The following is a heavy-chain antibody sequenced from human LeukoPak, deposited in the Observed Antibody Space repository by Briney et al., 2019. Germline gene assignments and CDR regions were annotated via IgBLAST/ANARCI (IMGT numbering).Heavy chain of an antibody. CDR2: INHSGST. J-gene: IGHJ6*02. CDR3: ARDSVITIFGVVSDYYYYGIDV. CDR1: GFTFSSYA. D-gene: IGHD3-3*01. Sequence: PGGSLRLSCAASGFTFSSYAMSWVRQAPGKGLEWIGEINHSGSTNYNPSLKSRVTISVDTSKNQFSLKLSSVTAADTAVYYCARDSVITIFGVVSDYYYYGIDVWGQGTTVTVSS. V-gene: IGHV4-34*01.